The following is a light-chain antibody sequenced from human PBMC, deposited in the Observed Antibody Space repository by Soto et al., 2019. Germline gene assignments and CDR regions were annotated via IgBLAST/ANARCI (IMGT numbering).Light chain of an antibody. CDR2: GAS. CDR3: QQCHRYLT. CDR1: ESMSNC. Sequence: DIPMTQSPSTLSASVGDRVTITCRASESMSNCLAWYQQKPGKAPKLLISGASSLQSGVPSRFSGSASGTEFTLTISSLQPDDIATYYCQQCHRYLTFGQGTKLEMK. V-gene: IGKV1-5*01. J-gene: IGKJ1*01.